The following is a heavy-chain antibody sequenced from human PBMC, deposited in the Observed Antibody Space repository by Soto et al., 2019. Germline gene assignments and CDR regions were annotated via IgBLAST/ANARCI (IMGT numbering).Heavy chain of an antibody. CDR2: INHSGGT. CDR3: ARGSVDTVDSSGFSEY. V-gene: IGHV4-34*01. D-gene: IGHD3-22*01. CDR1: GGSFSAYY. Sequence: PSETLSLTCAVYGGSFSAYYWSWIRQPPGKGLEWIGEINHSGGTSYNPSHKSRVTISVDTSKSQFSLKLTSVTAADRAVYYCARGSVDTVDSSGFSEYWGQGATVTVYS. J-gene: IGHJ4*02.